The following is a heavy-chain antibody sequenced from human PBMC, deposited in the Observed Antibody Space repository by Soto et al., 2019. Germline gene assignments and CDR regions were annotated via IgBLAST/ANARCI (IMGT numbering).Heavy chain of an antibody. CDR2: IYYSGST. Sequence: TSETLSLTCTVSGGSISSYYWSWIRQPPGKGLEWIGYIYYSGSTNYNPSLKSRVTISVDTSKNQFSLKLSSVTAADTAVYYCARDRYSSGWYYYGMDVWGQGTTVTVSS. CDR1: GGSISSYY. D-gene: IGHD6-19*01. J-gene: IGHJ6*02. V-gene: IGHV4-59*01. CDR3: ARDRYSSGWYYYGMDV.